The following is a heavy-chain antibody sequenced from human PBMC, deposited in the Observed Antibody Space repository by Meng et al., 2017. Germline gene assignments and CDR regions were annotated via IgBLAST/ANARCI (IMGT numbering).Heavy chain of an antibody. CDR3: AHSQNTYYYDSSGYYDY. CDR1: GFSLSTSGVG. D-gene: IGHD3-22*01. J-gene: IGHJ4*02. V-gene: IGHV2-5*02. CDR2: IYWDDDK. Sequence: SGPTLVKPTQTFTLTCTFSGFSLSTSGVGVGWIRQPPGKALEWLALIYWDDDKRYSPSLKSRLTITKDTSKNQVVLTMTNMDPVDTATYYCAHSQNTYYYDSSGYYDYWGQGTLVTVSS.